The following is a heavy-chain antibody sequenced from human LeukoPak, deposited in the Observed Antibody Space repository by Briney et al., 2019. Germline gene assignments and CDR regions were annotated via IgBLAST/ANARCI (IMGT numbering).Heavy chain of an antibody. D-gene: IGHD3-22*01. CDR3: ARGLIYYDSSGYLYY. Sequence: GGSLRLSCAASGFTFSSYGMHWVRQAPGKGLEWVAVIWYDGSNKYYADSVKGRFTISRDNAKNSLYLQMNSLRAEDTAVYYCARGLIYYDSSGYLYYWGQGTLVTVSS. J-gene: IGHJ4*02. CDR2: IWYDGSNK. CDR1: GFTFSSYG. V-gene: IGHV3-33*01.